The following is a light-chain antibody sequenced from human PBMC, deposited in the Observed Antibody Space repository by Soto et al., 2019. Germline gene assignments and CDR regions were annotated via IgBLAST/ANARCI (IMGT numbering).Light chain of an antibody. CDR3: QQYNNWPVT. CDR2: GAS. V-gene: IGKV3-15*01. J-gene: IGKJ1*01. CDR1: QSVSSY. Sequence: TQSPDTLAFSSGRRANLWSRASQSVSSYLAWYQQKPGQAPRLLIYGASTRATGIPARFSGSGSGTEFTLTISSLQSEDFAVYYCQQYNNWPVTFGQGTKVDIK.